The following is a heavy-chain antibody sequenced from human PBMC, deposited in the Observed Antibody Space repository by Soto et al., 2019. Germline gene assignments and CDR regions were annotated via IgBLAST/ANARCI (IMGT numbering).Heavy chain of an antibody. CDR3: ARTYYDVLTGFGWYFDL. CDR2: IWYDGSKQ. D-gene: IGHD3-9*01. CDR1: GFTFGDYG. V-gene: IGHV3-33*03. J-gene: IGHJ2*01. Sequence: QVQLVESGGGVVQPGRSLRLSCTASGFTFGDYGLHWLRQAPGKGLESVAFIWYDGSKQYHADSVKGRFTISRANSKNTLYLHMSSLRAEDTAVYFCARTYYDVLTGFGWYFDLWGRGTLVTVSS.